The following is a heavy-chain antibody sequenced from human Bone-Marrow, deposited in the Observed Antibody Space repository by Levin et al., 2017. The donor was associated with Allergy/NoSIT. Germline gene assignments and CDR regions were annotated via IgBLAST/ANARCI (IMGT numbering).Heavy chain of an antibody. CDR3: TKDSSSNWYARSAFDS. CDR1: GFPFDDFT. Sequence: GGSLRLSCTASGFPFDDFTVHWVRQAPGKGLEWVSGITWDSGHIAYADSVKGRFTVSRDNAKSSLYLQMNSLTPEDTALYYCTKDSSSNWYARSAFDSWGQGTMVTVSS. V-gene: IGHV3-9*01. D-gene: IGHD6-13*01. J-gene: IGHJ3*02. CDR2: ITWDSGHI.